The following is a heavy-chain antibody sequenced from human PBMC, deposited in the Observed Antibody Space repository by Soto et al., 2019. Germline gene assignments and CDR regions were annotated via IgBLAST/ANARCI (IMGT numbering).Heavy chain of an antibody. J-gene: IGHJ4*02. CDR2: IYSDGST. V-gene: IGHV3-53*01. CDR1: GFTVSSNY. D-gene: IGHD5-18*01. CDR3: ARVPYYSYGYGYFDY. Sequence: GGSLRLSCAASGFTVSSNYMNWVRQAPGKGLEWVSVIYSDGSTYYADSVKGRFTISRDNSKNTLYLQMNSLRAEDTAVYYCARVPYYSYGYGYFDYWGQGTLVTVSS.